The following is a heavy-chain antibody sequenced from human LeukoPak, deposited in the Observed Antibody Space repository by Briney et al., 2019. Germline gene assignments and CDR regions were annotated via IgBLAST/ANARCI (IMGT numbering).Heavy chain of an antibody. Sequence: RGSLRLSCSVSGISLSNYGVGSVRQPPGKGRGWVAGIRGSGGSTNYADTVKGRFTIYRDKPKSPRYLQMNRLRAEDTAVYFCAKRGVVIRVILVGFHKEAYYFDSWGQGALVTVSS. CDR1: GISLSNYG. CDR3: AKRGVVIRVILVGFHKEAYYFDS. D-gene: IGHD3-22*01. CDR2: IRGSGGST. J-gene: IGHJ4*02. V-gene: IGHV3-23*01.